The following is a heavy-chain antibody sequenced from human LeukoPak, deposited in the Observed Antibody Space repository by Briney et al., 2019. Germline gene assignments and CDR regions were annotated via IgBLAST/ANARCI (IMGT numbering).Heavy chain of an antibody. Sequence: GGSLRLSCVPSGLTFSNYAMSWVRQAPGKGLEWVSGISGSGGYTYYADSVKGRFTISRDNSKNTLYLQMNSLRAEDTAIYYCAKDPYYDFWSGYYYFDYWGQGTLVTVSS. CDR1: GLTFSNYA. V-gene: IGHV3-23*01. CDR3: AKDPYYDFWSGYYYFDY. J-gene: IGHJ4*02. CDR2: ISGSGGYT. D-gene: IGHD3-3*01.